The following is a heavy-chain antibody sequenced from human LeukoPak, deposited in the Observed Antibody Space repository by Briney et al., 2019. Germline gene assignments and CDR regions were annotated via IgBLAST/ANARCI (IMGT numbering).Heavy chain of an antibody. Sequence: GGSLRLSCAASGFTFSSYAMHWVRQAPGKGLEYVSAISSHGANTYCANSVKGRFTISRDNSKNTLYLQMGSLRAEDMAVYYCARPYYDFWSGYENWGQGTLVTVSS. CDR1: GFTFSSYA. J-gene: IGHJ4*02. CDR3: ARPYYDFWSGYEN. D-gene: IGHD3-3*01. CDR2: ISSHGANT. V-gene: IGHV3-64*01.